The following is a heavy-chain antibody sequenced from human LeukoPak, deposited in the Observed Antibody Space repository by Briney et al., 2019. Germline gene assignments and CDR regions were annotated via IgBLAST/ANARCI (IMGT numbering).Heavy chain of an antibody. CDR2: IIPIFGTA. J-gene: IGHJ4*02. CDR3: ASYYDSSGDYFDY. CDR1: GGTFSSYA. Sequence: SVKVSCKASGGTFSSYAISRVRQAPGQGLEWMGGIIPIFGTANYAQKFQGRVTITADESTSTAYMELSSLRSEDTAVYYCASYYDSSGDYFDYWGQGTLVTVSS. V-gene: IGHV1-69*13. D-gene: IGHD3-22*01.